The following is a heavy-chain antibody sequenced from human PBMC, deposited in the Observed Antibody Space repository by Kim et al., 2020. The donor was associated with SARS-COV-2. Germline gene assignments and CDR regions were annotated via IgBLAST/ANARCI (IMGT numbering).Heavy chain of an antibody. Sequence: ASVKVSCKASGYTFTSYAMNWVRQAPGQGLEWMGWINTNTGNPTYAQGFTGRFVFSLDTSVSTAYLQISSLKAEDTAVYYCAREMGSSGDHPPGWFDPWGQGALVTVSS. D-gene: IGHD6-19*01. V-gene: IGHV7-4-1*02. J-gene: IGHJ5*02. CDR1: GYTFTSYA. CDR2: INTNTGNP. CDR3: AREMGSSGDHPPGWFDP.